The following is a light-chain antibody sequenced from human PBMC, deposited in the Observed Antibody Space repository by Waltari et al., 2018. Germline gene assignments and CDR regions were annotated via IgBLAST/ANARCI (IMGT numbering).Light chain of an antibody. Sequence: QSVLTQPPSVSGTPGQRVTISCSGSSSNIGRNFVYWYQQLPGTAPKLLIYMDNRRPSGFPDRFSGSKSGPSASLAISGLRSEDVGNYYCAAWDDSLSGFVLFGGGTKVTVL. CDR2: MDN. J-gene: IGLJ2*01. CDR3: AAWDDSLSGFVL. CDR1: SSNIGRNF. V-gene: IGLV1-47*01.